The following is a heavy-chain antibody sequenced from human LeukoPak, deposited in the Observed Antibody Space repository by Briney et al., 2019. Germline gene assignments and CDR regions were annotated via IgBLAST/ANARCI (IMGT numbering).Heavy chain of an antibody. CDR3: ARVSTGRNFDY. J-gene: IGHJ4*02. CDR2: IYSGGST. CDR1: GFTFSSYW. Sequence: HPGGSLRLSCAASGFTFSSYWMSWVRQAPGKGLEWVSVIYSGGSTYYADSVKGRFTISRDNSKNTLYLQMNSLRAEDTAVYYCARVSTGRNFDYWGQGTLVTVSS. V-gene: IGHV3-53*01. D-gene: IGHD3-9*01.